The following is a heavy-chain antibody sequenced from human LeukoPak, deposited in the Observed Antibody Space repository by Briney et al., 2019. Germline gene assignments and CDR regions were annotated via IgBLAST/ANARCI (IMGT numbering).Heavy chain of an antibody. V-gene: IGHV1-69*04. CDR3: ARVAPAGDYQEFDY. CDR2: IIPMVGLS. J-gene: IGHJ4*02. D-gene: IGHD4-17*01. CDR1: GGTFSNYA. Sequence: ASVTVSCTAAGGTFSNYAFSWVRQAPGQGHEWMGRIIPMVGLSNTAQRFQGRVTITADKSTSTAYMEMSSLTSEDTAVYYCARVAPAGDYQEFDYWGPGTLVTVSS.